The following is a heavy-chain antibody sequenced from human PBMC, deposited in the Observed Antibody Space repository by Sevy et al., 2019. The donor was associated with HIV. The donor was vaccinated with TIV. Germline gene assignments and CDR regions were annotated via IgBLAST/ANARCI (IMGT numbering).Heavy chain of an antibody. CDR3: TRWKGAHSIFAY. CDR2: LKHKAYGGTL. V-gene: IGHV3-49*04. Sequence: GGSLRLSCTGSGFTFGDYAMSWVRQAPGKGLEWVAFLKHKAYGGTLDYAASVKGRFSISRDDSKSIAHLQMNDLKTVDTAIYYCTRWKGAHSIFAYWCQGALVTVSS. CDR1: GFTFGDYA. D-gene: IGHD1-1*01. J-gene: IGHJ4*02.